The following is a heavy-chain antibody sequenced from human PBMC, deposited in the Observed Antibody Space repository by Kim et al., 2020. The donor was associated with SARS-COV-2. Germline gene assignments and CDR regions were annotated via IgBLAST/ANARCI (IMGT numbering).Heavy chain of an antibody. V-gene: IGHV1-2*06. CDR3: ARRESTGWSIDY. D-gene: IGHD6-19*01. CDR2: INPISCGT. Sequence: ASVKVSCKASGYTFTDYYMHWVRQAPGQGLEWVGRINPISCGTTYAQKSQGRVTMTRDPSINTAYMELSSLRSDDTAVYYCARRESTGWSIDYWGQGTLVTVS. J-gene: IGHJ4*02. CDR1: GYTFTDYY.